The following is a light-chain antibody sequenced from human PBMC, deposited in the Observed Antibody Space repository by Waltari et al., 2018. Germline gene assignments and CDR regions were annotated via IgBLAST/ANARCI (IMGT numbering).Light chain of an antibody. V-gene: IGKV4-1*01. CDR1: QSVLYRSNNKNY. CDR2: WAS. Sequence: DIVLTQSPASLAVSLGERATIDCKSSQSVLYRSNNKNYLALYQQKPGQPPKLLIYWASTRQSGVPDRFIGSGSGTDFTLTISSLQAEDVAVYYCYQYFSPPLFGGGTKVEIK. CDR3: YQYFSPPL. J-gene: IGKJ4*02.